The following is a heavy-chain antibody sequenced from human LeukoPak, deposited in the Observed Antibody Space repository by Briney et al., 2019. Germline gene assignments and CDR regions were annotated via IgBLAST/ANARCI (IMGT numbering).Heavy chain of an antibody. CDR1: GFTLSSNS. Sequence: GGSLRLSCSASGFTLSSNSVSWIRQAPGKGLEWVSVIYSGGSTYYADSVKGRFTISRHNSKNTLYLQMNSLRAEDTAVYYCAAHYYGSGSYYMGYYYGMDVWGQGTTVTVSS. V-gene: IGHV3-53*04. CDR3: AAHYYGSGSYYMGYYYGMDV. J-gene: IGHJ6*02. D-gene: IGHD3-10*01. CDR2: IYSGGST.